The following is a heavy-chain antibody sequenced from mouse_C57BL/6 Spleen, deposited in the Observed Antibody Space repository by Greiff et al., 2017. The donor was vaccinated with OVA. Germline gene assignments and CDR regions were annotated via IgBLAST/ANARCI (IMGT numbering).Heavy chain of an antibody. CDR1: GFTFSDYG. Sequence: EVKLVESGGGLVKPGGSLKLSCAASGFTFSDYGMHWVRQAPEKGLEWVAYISSGSSTIYYADTVKGRFTISRDNAKNTLFLQMTSLRSEDTAMYYCARPNSNYAWFACWGQGTLVTVSA. CDR2: ISSGSSTI. J-gene: IGHJ3*01. D-gene: IGHD2-5*01. V-gene: IGHV5-17*01. CDR3: ARPNSNYAWFAC.